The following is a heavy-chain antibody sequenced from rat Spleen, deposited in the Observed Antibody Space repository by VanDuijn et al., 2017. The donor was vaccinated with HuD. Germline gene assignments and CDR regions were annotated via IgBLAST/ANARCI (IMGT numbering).Heavy chain of an antibody. D-gene: IGHD4-1*01. V-gene: IGHV5-29*01. CDR1: GFTFNNYW. Sequence: EVKLVESGGGLVQPGRSLKLSCVASGFTFNNYWMTWIRQAPTKGLEWVASISFDGSRTYHGDSVKGRFTISRNNAKSTLYLQMDSLRSEDTATYYCARRANPFYFDYWGQGIMVAVSS. J-gene: IGHJ2*01. CDR3: ARRANPFYFDY. CDR2: ISFDGSRT.